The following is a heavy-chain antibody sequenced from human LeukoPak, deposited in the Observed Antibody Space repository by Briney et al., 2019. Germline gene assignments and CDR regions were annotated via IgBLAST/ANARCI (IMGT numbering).Heavy chain of an antibody. CDR3: ARPDRDGYKNLDY. J-gene: IGHJ4*02. Sequence: GGSLRLSCAASGFTFSSYGMHWVRQAPGKVLEWVAVISYDGSNKYYADSVKGRFTISRDNSKNTLYLQMNSLRAEDTAVYYCARPDRDGYKNLDYWGQGTLVTVSS. D-gene: IGHD5-24*01. CDR1: GFTFSSYG. V-gene: IGHV3-30*03. CDR2: ISYDGSNK.